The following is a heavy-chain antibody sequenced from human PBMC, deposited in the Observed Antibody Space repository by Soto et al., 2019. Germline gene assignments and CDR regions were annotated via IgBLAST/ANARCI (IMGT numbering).Heavy chain of an antibody. V-gene: IGHV3-30-3*01. J-gene: IGHJ4*02. CDR1: GFTFSSYA. Sequence: QVQLVESGGGVVQPGRSLRLSCAASGFTFSSYAMHWVRQALGKGLEWVAVISYDGSNKYYADSVKGRFTISRDNSKNTLYLQMNSLRAEDTAVYYCASLYPGNYWGQGTLVTVSS. CDR2: ISYDGSNK. CDR3: ASLYPGNY. D-gene: IGHD2-15*01.